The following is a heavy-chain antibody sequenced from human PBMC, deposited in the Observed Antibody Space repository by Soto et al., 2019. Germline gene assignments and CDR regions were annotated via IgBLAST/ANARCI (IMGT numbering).Heavy chain of an antibody. CDR1: GFTFSSYG. CDR2: ISYDGSNK. V-gene: IGHV3-30*18. D-gene: IGHD3-22*01. J-gene: IGHJ4*02. CDR3: AKDPTYDSSGYSVDY. Sequence: PGGSLRLSCAASGFTFSSYGMHWVRQAPGKGLQWVAVISYDGSNKYYADSVKGRFTISRDNSKNTLYLQMNSLRAEDTAVYYCAKDPTYDSSGYSVDYWGQGT.